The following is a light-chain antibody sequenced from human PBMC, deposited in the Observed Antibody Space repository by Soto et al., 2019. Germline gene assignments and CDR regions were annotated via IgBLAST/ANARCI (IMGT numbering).Light chain of an antibody. CDR2: RNN. Sequence: QSVLTQPPSASGTPGQRVTISCSGSSSNIGSNYVYWYQQLPGTAPKLLIYRNNQRPSGVPDRFSGSKSGTSASLAISGHRYEDEAHYYCAAWDESLSGPVFGGGTKLTVL. J-gene: IGLJ2*01. V-gene: IGLV1-47*01. CDR3: AAWDESLSGPV. CDR1: SSNIGSNY.